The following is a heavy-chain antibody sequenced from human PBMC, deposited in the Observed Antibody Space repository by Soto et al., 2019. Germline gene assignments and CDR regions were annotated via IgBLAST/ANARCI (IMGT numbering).Heavy chain of an antibody. Sequence: QVQLVQSGAEVKEPGSSVRVSCKASGGTFDNFIMNWVRQTPGQGLEWMGGIVPMLGTPTYAEKFKGRVTISATGSTSTMYMEVTSLRSEYTAIYYCARNVTYSSSLSQYSGMDVWGQGTTVTVSS. CDR2: IVPMLGTP. D-gene: IGHD1-26*01. V-gene: IGHV1-69*01. J-gene: IGHJ6*02. CDR1: GGTFDNFI. CDR3: ARNVTYSSSLSQYSGMDV.